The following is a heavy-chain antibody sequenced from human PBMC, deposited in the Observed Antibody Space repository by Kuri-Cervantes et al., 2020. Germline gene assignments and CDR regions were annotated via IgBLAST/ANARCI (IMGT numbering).Heavy chain of an antibody. CDR1: GYTLTNDY. V-gene: IGHV1-46*01. J-gene: IGHJ6*02. CDR3: ARVRWFGEPERNYYYYYGMDV. Sequence: ASVKVSCKASGYTLTNDYIYWVRQAPGQGLEWMGIISPGGDTTKYAQKFQGRVTMTRDRSASTVYMEMRGLRSEDTAVYYCARVRWFGEPERNYYYYYGMDVWGQGTTVTVSS. D-gene: IGHD3-10*01. CDR2: ISPGGDTT.